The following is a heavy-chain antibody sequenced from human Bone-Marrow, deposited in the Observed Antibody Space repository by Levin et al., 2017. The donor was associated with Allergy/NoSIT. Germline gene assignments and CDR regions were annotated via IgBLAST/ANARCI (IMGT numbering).Heavy chain of an antibody. CDR3: ATEKYAVTTRSDYYYYGMDV. CDR1: GYTLKELS. Sequence: ASVKVSCEVSGYTLKELSIHWVRQAPGKGLEWMGGFDPEDSETIYAQKFQGRVTMTEDTSTDTAYMELSSLRSEDTAVYYCATEKYAVTTRSDYYYYGMDVWGQGTTVTVSS. D-gene: IGHD4-11*01. CDR2: FDPEDSET. V-gene: IGHV1-24*01. J-gene: IGHJ6*02.